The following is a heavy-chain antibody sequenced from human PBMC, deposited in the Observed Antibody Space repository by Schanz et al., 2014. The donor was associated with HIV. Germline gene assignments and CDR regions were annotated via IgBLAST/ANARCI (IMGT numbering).Heavy chain of an antibody. CDR1: GFTFSSYS. D-gene: IGHD4-17*01. J-gene: IGHJ4*02. CDR3: ARAPMTTVTTGLGY. V-gene: IGHV3-21*02. CDR2: ISSSSSYI. Sequence: VQLVESGGGVVQPGKSLRLSCAASGFTFSSYSMNWVRQAPGKGLEWVSSISSSSSYIYYADSVKGRFTISRDNAKNSLYLQMNSLRAEDTAVYYCARAPMTTVTTGLGYWGQGTLVTVSS.